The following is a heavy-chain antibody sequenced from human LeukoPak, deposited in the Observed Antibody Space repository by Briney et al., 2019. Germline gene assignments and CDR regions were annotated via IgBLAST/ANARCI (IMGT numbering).Heavy chain of an antibody. J-gene: IGHJ4*02. D-gene: IGHD3-16*01. V-gene: IGHV3-33*01. CDR3: ARAQTYAYLIPGCDY. CDR2: MWYDESDK. CDR1: GFTLSSCG. Sequence: PGGSLRLSCAASGFTLSSCGIHWVRQAPGKGLEWQAVMWYDESDKYYADSVKGRFTISRDSSKNTLYLQMNSLRAEDTAVYYCARAQTYAYLIPGCDYWGQGTLVNVSS.